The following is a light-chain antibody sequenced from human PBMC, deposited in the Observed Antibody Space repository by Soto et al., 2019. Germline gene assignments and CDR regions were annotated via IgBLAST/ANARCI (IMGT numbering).Light chain of an antibody. CDR2: LSSDGSH. CDR1: SGHSSYA. CDR3: QTWDTGGRVV. V-gene: IGLV4-69*01. Sequence: QLVLTQSPSASASLGASVKLTCTLSSGHSSYAIAWHQQQPEKGPRYLMNLSSDGSHSKGDGIPDRFSGSSSGAERYLTISSLQSEDEADYDCQTWDTGGRVVFCGGTKLTVL. J-gene: IGLJ2*01.